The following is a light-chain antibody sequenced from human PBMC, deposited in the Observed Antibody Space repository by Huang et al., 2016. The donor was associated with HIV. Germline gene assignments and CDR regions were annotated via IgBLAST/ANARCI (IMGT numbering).Light chain of an antibody. V-gene: IGKV1-17*03. CDR3: LQHHAYPRT. J-gene: IGKJ1*01. CDR1: QGIANY. Sequence: DIQLTQSPSAMSASVGDRVSITCRESQGIANYLVWFQQRPGGAPKRLIYAASSLQSGGPSRFSGRGSGTKFTLTISGLQPEDFATYYCLQHHAYPRTFGQGTKVEV. CDR2: AAS.